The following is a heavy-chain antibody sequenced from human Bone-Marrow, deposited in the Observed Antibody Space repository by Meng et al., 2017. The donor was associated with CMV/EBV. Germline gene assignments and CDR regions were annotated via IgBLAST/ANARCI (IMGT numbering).Heavy chain of an antibody. CDR2: INHSGST. Sequence: SETLSLTCAVYGGSFSGYYWSWIRQPPGKGLEWIGEINHSGSTNYNPSLKSRVTISEDTSKNQFSLKLSSVTAADTAVYYCARDPASSTWGEWGQGTLVTVSS. V-gene: IGHV4-34*01. CDR1: GGSFSGYY. J-gene: IGHJ4*02. CDR3: ARDPASSTWGE. D-gene: IGHD6-13*01.